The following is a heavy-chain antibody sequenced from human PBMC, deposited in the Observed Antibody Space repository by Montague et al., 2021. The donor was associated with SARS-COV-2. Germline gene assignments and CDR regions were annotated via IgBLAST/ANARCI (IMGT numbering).Heavy chain of an antibody. D-gene: IGHD3-22*01. CDR2: ISNDGTKK. Sequence: SLRLSCAASGFTFSYYAMHWVRQTPGKGLEWVAVISNDGTKKYHADTVKGRFTISRDNSKNTLYLQMNSLRAEATAVYYCARGGYYDTSGYYLDYWGQGTLVTVSS. CDR3: ARGGYYDTSGYYLDY. CDR1: GFTFSYYA. J-gene: IGHJ4*02. V-gene: IGHV3-30-3*01.